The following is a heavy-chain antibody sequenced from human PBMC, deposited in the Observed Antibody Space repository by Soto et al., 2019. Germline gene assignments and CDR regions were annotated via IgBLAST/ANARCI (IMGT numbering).Heavy chain of an antibody. D-gene: IGHD3-16*01. V-gene: IGHV1-18*01. CDR2: ISAHNGNT. CDR3: ARGRWGDY. J-gene: IGHJ4*02. Sequence: QVHLVQSGAEVKKPGASVQVSCKGSGYAFTTYGITWVRQAPGQGLEWMGWISAHNGNTNYAQKLQGRVTVTRDTPTSTAYMELRRLISDDTAVYYCARGRWGDYWGQGALVTVSS. CDR1: GYAFTTYG.